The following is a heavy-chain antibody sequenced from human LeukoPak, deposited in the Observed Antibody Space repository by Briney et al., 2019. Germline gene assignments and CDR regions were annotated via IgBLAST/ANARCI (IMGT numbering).Heavy chain of an antibody. CDR3: ARDWEDSSGYLDDY. Sequence: ASVKVSCKASGYTFTGYYIHWVRQAPGQGLEWMGWINPKSGGTDSSQKFQGGVTMTRDTSISTAYMELTRLRSDDTAVYYCARDWEDSSGYLDDYWGQGTLVTVSS. D-gene: IGHD3-22*01. CDR2: INPKSGGT. CDR1: GYTFTGYY. J-gene: IGHJ4*02. V-gene: IGHV1-2*02.